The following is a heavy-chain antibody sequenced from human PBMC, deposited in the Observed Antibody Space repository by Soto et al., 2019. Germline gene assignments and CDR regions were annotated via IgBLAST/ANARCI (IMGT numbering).Heavy chain of an antibody. Sequence: QEQLVESGGGMVQPGGSLRLSCAVSGFTLDTYGMHWVRQAAGQGLEWVAVSWHDGRHLDYADSVRGRFTVFRDDSKNTLFLEMNGLRGDETAVYYCARDWGACTPGECYSHGFDLWGQGTLVTVSS. CDR1: GFTLDTYG. V-gene: IGHV3-33*01. J-gene: IGHJ3*01. CDR2: SWHDGRHL. D-gene: IGHD2-21*01. CDR3: ARDWGACTPGECYSHGFDL.